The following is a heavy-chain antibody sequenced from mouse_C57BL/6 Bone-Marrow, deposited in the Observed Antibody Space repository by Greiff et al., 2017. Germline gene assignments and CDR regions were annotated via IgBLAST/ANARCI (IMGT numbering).Heavy chain of an antibody. CDR1: GFNIKDDY. Sequence: EVKLQESGAELVRPGASVKLSCTASGFNIKDDYMHWVKQRPEQGLEWIGWIDPENGDTEYASKFQGKATITADPSSNTAYLQLSSLTSEDTAVYYCTTDGGYAMDYWGQGTSVTVSS. CDR2: IDPENGDT. V-gene: IGHV14-4*01. CDR3: TTDGGYAMDY. J-gene: IGHJ4*01. D-gene: IGHD2-3*01.